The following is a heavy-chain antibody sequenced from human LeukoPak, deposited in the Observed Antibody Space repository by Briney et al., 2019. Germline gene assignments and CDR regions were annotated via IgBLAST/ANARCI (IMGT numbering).Heavy chain of an antibody. CDR3: AREVKN. CDR1: GFTFSSFS. D-gene: IGHD2-21*01. CDR2: ISSSSRTI. Sequence: GGSLRLSCAASGFTFSSFSMNWVRQAPGKGLEWVSYISSSSRTIYYADSVKGRFTISRDNAKNSLYLQMNSLRAEDTAVYYCAREVKNWGQRTLVTVSS. J-gene: IGHJ4*02. V-gene: IGHV3-48*04.